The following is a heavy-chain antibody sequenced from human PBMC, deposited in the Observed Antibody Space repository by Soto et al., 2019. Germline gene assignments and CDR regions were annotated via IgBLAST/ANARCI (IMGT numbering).Heavy chain of an antibody. D-gene: IGHD3-16*01. CDR3: GGSLGDYYVPPVY. Sequence: SETLSLTCAVYGGSFSGYYWSWIRQPPGKGLEWIGEINHSGSTNYNPSLKSRVTISVDTSKNQFSLKLSSVTAADTAVYYCGGSLGDYYVPPVYWGQGTLVTVSS. V-gene: IGHV4-34*01. J-gene: IGHJ4*02. CDR1: GGSFSGYY. CDR2: INHSGST.